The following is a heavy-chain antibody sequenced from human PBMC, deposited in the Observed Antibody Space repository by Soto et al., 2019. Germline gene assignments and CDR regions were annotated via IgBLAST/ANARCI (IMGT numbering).Heavy chain of an antibody. V-gene: IGHV3-7*01. D-gene: IGHD3-3*01. CDR2: IKQDGTEK. J-gene: IGHJ4*02. CDR3: ARGKYYEFWRAYYKLFPFDY. Sequence: EVQLVESGGGLVQPGGSLRLSCATSGFTFSSHWMSWVRQAPGKGLEWVANIKQDGTEKDYADSVKGRYTISRDNAQNSLYLQMNSLRAEDTAVYYCARGKYYEFWRAYYKLFPFDYWCQGTLVTVSS. CDR1: GFTFSSHW.